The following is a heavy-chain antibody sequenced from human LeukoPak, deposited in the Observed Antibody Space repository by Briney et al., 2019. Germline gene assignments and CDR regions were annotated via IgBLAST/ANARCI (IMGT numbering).Heavy chain of an antibody. CDR3: AGQGDFAYGDYN. CDR1: GFTYNSYW. CDR2: IKGDGSYT. V-gene: IGHV3-74*01. D-gene: IGHD4-17*01. Sequence: PGGSLRLSCAASGFTYNSYWMHWVRQAPGKGLVWVARIKGDGSYTFYADSVKGRFTISRDNARNTLYLQMNSLRAEDTAVYYCAGQGDFAYGDYNWGQGTLVTVSS. J-gene: IGHJ4*02.